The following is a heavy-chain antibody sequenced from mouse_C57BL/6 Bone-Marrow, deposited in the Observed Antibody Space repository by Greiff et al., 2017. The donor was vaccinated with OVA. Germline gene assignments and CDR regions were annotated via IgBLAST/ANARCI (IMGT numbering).Heavy chain of an antibody. CDR2: INPSTGGT. V-gene: IGHV1-42*01. J-gene: IGHJ3*01. Sequence: EVQLQQSGPELVKPGASVKISCKASGYSFTGYYMNWVKQSPEKSLEWIGEINPSTGGTTYNQKFKAKATLTVDKSSSTAYMQLKSLTSEDAAVYYCARGANWGFAYWGQGTLVTVSA. D-gene: IGHD4-1*01. CDR3: ARGANWGFAY. CDR1: GYSFTGYY.